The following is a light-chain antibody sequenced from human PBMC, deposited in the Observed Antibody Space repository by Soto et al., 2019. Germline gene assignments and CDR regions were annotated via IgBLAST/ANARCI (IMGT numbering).Light chain of an antibody. J-gene: IGKJ1*01. CDR1: QSVSSSF. CDR2: GAS. V-gene: IGKV3-20*01. Sequence: EIVLTQSPGTLSLSPGERATLSCRASQSVSSSFLAWYQQKPGQAPRLLIYGASSRATGIPDRFSGSGSGTDFTLTISKLEPQDFAVYDCQLYDRSPWTFGQGTKVEIK. CDR3: QLYDRSPWT.